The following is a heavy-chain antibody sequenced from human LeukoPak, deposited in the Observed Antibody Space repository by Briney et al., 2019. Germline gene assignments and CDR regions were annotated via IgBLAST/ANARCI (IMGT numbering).Heavy chain of an antibody. CDR1: GFTVSSYE. CDR3: ARRLYIVRGAFDI. Sequence: GGSLRLSCAASGFTVSSYEMNWVRQAPGKGLEWVSYISSSGSTIYYADSVKGRFTISRDNSKNTVHLQMNNRRAEDTAMYFCARRLYIVRGAFDIWGQGTMVTVSS. V-gene: IGHV3-48*03. D-gene: IGHD2/OR15-2a*01. J-gene: IGHJ3*02. CDR2: ISSSGSTI.